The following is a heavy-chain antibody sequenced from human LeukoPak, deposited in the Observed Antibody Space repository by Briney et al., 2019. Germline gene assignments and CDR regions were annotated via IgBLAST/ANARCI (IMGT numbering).Heavy chain of an antibody. Sequence: RASVKVSCTASGYTFTTYAIHWVRQAPGQRLEWMGWINAGNGNTKSSQKFQGRLAITTDTSASTAYMELSILRSEDTTVYYCARVTGTYCDYWGQGTLVTVSS. V-gene: IGHV1-3*01. J-gene: IGHJ4*02. CDR2: INAGNGNT. D-gene: IGHD3-9*01. CDR1: GYTFTTYA. CDR3: ARVTGTYCDY.